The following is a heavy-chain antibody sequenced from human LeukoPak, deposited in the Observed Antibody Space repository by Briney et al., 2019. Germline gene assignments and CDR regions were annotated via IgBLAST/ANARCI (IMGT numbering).Heavy chain of an antibody. CDR1: GFTFSSYG. V-gene: IGHV3-23*01. Sequence: GGSLRLSCAASGFTFSSYGMSWVRQAPGKGLEWVSAISGSGGSTYYADSVKGRFTISRDNSKNTLYLQMNSLRAEDTAVYYCANGGSFSYGYYNNWFGPWGQGTLVTVSS. CDR2: ISGSGGST. CDR3: ANGGSFSYGYYNNWFGP. D-gene: IGHD5-18*01. J-gene: IGHJ5*02.